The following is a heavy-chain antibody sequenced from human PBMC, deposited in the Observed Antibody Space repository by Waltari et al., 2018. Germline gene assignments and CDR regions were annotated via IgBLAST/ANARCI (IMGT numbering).Heavy chain of an antibody. Sequence: QVQLVQSGAEVKKPGSSVKVSCKASGGTFRSYAISWVRQAPGQGLEWMGGIIPIFGTANYAQKFQGRVTITADESTSTAYMELSSLRSEDTAVYYCAVTYYYDSSGYYNWFDPWGQGTLVTVSS. CDR2: IIPIFGTA. CDR1: GGTFRSYA. CDR3: AVTYYYDSSGYYNWFDP. D-gene: IGHD3-22*01. V-gene: IGHV1-69*01. J-gene: IGHJ5*02.